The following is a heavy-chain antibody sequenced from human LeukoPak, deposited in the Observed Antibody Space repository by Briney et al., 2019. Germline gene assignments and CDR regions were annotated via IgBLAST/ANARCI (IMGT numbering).Heavy chain of an antibody. CDR1: GFTFSTYS. V-gene: IGHV3-21*06. CDR2: IGTTDKYI. Sequence: PGGSLRLSCAASGFTFSTYSMNWVRQAPGKAPEWVASIGTTDKYIYYANSVKGRFTISRDNAKNSLYLQMTHLRAEDTAVYYCARDSRQQRFLYWDWFDPWGQGTRVSVSS. J-gene: IGHJ5*02. D-gene: IGHD2/OR15-2a*01. CDR3: ARDSRQQRFLYWDWFDP.